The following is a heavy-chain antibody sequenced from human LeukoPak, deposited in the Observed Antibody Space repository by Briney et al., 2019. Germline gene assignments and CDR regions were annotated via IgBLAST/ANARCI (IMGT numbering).Heavy chain of an antibody. V-gene: IGHV1-18*04. CDR2: INVYNGDT. Sequence: GASVKVSCKASGYTFSSYGISWVRQPPGQGLEWMGWINVYNGDTKSAQNVQGRVSMTTDTSTSTAYMDLQSQRSNDTAVYYCARTRGSVHLDYWGQGTLVTVSS. J-gene: IGHJ4*02. CDR3: ARTRGSVHLDY. D-gene: IGHD1-26*01. CDR1: GYTFSSYG.